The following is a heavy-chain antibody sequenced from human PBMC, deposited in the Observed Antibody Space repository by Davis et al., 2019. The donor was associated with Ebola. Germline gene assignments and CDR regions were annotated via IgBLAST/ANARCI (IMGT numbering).Heavy chain of an antibody. CDR3: ARDGYDSVFDY. D-gene: IGHD5-12*01. V-gene: IGHV3-7*01. CDR1: KFSFSTYW. J-gene: IGHJ4*02. Sequence: GESLKIPCAASKFSFSTYWMSWVRQAPGKGLEWVANIHQGGREKYYVASVKGRFTISRDNAKNSLYLQMNSLRAEDTAVYYCARDGYDSVFDYWGQGTLVTVSS. CDR2: IHQGGREK.